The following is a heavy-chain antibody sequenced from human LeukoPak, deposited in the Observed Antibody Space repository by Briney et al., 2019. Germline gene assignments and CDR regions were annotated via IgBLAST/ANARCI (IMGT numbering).Heavy chain of an antibody. D-gene: IGHD6-13*01. CDR1: GFTFSTYT. J-gene: IGHJ6*02. CDR3: ARDLKVAAAGTPAYYYGMDV. CDR2: ISSSSSNI. V-gene: IGHV3-21*01. Sequence: PGGSPRLSCAASGFTFSTYTMDWVRQAPGKGLELVSSISSSSSNIYYADSVKGRFTISRDNAKNSLYLQMNSLRVDDTAVYYCARDLKVAAAGTPAYYYGMDVWGQGTTVTVSS.